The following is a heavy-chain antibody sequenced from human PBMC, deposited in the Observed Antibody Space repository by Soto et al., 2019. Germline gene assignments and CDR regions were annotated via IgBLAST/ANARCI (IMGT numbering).Heavy chain of an antibody. CDR2: IYHSGST. J-gene: IGHJ6*02. V-gene: IGHV4-4*02. Sequence: LSLTCDVSGGSISSINWWSWVRQPPGKGLKWIGEIYHSGSTTYNPSLKSRVTISVDKSKNRFSLKLKSVTAADTAIYYCARGGGPDIAYGMDVWGRGTTVTVSS. CDR3: ARGGGPDIAYGMDV. CDR1: GGSISSINW. D-gene: IGHD5-12*01.